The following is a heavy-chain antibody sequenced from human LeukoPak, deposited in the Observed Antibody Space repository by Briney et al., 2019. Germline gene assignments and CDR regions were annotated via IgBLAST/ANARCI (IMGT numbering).Heavy chain of an antibody. CDR3: ARHSHRGGWYEDAFDI. Sequence: SETLSLTCTVSGGSISSSSYYWGWIRRPPGKGLEWIGSIYYSGSTYYNPSLKSRVTISVDTSKNQFSLKLSSVTAADTAVYYCARHSHRGGWYEDAFDIWGQGTMVTVSS. D-gene: IGHD6-19*01. V-gene: IGHV4-39*01. J-gene: IGHJ3*02. CDR1: GGSISSSSYY. CDR2: IYYSGST.